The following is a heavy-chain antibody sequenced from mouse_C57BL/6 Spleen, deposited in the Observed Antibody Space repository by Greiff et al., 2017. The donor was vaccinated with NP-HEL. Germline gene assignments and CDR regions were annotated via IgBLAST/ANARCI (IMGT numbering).Heavy chain of an antibody. V-gene: IGHV5-16*01. CDR1: GFTFSDYY. CDR2: INYDGSST. J-gene: IGHJ3*01. CDR3: ARVDSSGYFAWFAY. D-gene: IGHD3-2*02. Sequence: EVHLVESEGGLVQPGRSMKLSCTASGFTFSDYYMAWVRQVPEKGLEWVANINYDGSSTYYLDSLKSRFIISRDNAKNILYLQMSSLKSEDTATYYCARVDSSGYFAWFAYWGQGTLVTVSA.